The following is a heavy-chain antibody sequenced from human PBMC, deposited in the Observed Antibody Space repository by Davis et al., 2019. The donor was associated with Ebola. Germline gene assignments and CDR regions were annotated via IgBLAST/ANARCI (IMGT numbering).Heavy chain of an antibody. D-gene: IGHD5-12*01. Sequence: GGSLRLSCAASGFTVSSNYMSWIRQAPGKGLEWVSYISSSSSYTNYADSVKGRFNISRDNAKNSLYLQMNSLRGEDTALYYCASGDGRGSAYDMDVWSQGTTVTVSS. CDR1: GFTVSSNY. V-gene: IGHV3-11*03. J-gene: IGHJ6*02. CDR2: ISSSSSYT. CDR3: ASGDGRGSAYDMDV.